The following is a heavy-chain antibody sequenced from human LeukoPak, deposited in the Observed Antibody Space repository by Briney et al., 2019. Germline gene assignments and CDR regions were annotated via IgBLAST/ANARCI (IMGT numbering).Heavy chain of an antibody. J-gene: IGHJ4*02. D-gene: IGHD2-21*01. CDR3: ASSCGGDCYSEFDY. V-gene: IGHV1-18*01. Sequence: VASVKVSCKASGGTFSSYAISWVRQAPGQGLEWMGRISAYNGNTNYAQKLQGRVTMTTDTSTSTAYMELRSLRSDDTAVYYCASSCGGDCYSEFDYWGQGTLVTVSS. CDR1: GGTFSSYA. CDR2: ISAYNGNT.